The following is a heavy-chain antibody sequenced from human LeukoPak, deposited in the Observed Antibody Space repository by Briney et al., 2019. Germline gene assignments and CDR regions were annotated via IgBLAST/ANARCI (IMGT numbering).Heavy chain of an antibody. D-gene: IGHD3-10*01. Sequence: PGGSLRLSCAASGFTFSSYGMHWVRQAPGKGLEWVAVISYDGSNKYYADSVKGRFTISRDNSKNTLYLQMNSLRAEDTAVYYCARGLSTMVRGIAIWVGYGMDVWGKGTTVTVSS. J-gene: IGHJ6*04. V-gene: IGHV3-30*03. CDR1: GFTFSSYG. CDR2: ISYDGSNK. CDR3: ARGLSTMVRGIAIWVGYGMDV.